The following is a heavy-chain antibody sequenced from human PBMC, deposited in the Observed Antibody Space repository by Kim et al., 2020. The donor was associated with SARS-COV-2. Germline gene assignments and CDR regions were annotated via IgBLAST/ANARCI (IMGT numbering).Heavy chain of an antibody. CDR1: GGSISSGGYY. CDR2: IYYSGST. V-gene: IGHV4-31*03. CDR3: AREVVSYCGGDCFYFDY. D-gene: IGHD2-21*02. Sequence: SETLSLTCTVSGGSISSGGYYWSWIRQHPGKGLEWIGYIYYSGSTYYNPSLKSRVTISVDTSKNQFSLKLSSVTAADTAVYYCAREVVSYCGGDCFYFDYWGQGTLVTVSS. J-gene: IGHJ4*02.